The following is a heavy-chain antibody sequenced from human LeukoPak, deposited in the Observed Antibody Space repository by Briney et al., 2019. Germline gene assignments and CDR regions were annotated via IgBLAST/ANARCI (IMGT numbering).Heavy chain of an antibody. Sequence: SVTVSCKASVGTFSSYAISWVRQAPGQGPEWVGGMIPIFGTANYAQKFQGRVTITADESTSTAYMELSSLRSEGTGVYYCARWSSGWYDYYSYGMDVWGQGTTVTVSS. CDR1: VGTFSSYA. J-gene: IGHJ6*02. V-gene: IGHV1-69*01. D-gene: IGHD6-19*01. CDR2: MIPIFGTA. CDR3: ARWSSGWYDYYSYGMDV.